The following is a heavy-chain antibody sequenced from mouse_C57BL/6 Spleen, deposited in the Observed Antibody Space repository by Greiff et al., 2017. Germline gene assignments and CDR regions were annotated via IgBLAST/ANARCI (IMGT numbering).Heavy chain of an antibody. CDR2: IDPSDSYT. Sequence: VKLQQPGAELVMPGASVKLSCKASGYTFTSYWMHWVKQRPGQGLEWIGEIDPSDSYTNYNQKFKGKSTLTVDKSSSTAYMQRSSLTSEDSAVYYCARRGKGRYFDYWGQGTTLTVSS. CDR1: GYTFTSYW. CDR3: ARRGKGRYFDY. D-gene: IGHD3-3*01. V-gene: IGHV1-69*01. J-gene: IGHJ2*01.